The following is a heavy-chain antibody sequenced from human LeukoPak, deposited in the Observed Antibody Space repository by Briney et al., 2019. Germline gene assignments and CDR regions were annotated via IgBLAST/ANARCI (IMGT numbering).Heavy chain of an antibody. CDR1: GGSFSGYY. D-gene: IGHD5-12*01. CDR3: ARRGHSWGLSDAFDI. J-gene: IGHJ3*02. CDR2: INHSGST. Sequence: SETLSLTCAVYGGSFSGYYWSWIRQPPGKGLEWIGEINHSGSTNYNPSLKSRVTISVDTSKNQFSLKLSSVTAADTAVYYCARRGHSWGLSDAFDIWGQGTMVTVSS. V-gene: IGHV4-34*01.